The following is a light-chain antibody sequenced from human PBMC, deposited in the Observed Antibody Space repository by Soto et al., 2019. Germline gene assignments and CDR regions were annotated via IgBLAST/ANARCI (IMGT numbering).Light chain of an antibody. V-gene: IGLV2-23*02. CDR3: CSYAGSPHYV. Sequence: QSALTQPASVSGSPGQSITISCTGTSSDVGSYNLVSWYQQHPGKAPKLMIYEVSKRPSGVSNRFSGSKSGNTASLTISGLQAEDEADYYCCSYAGSPHYVFGTWTKLTVL. J-gene: IGLJ1*01. CDR2: EVS. CDR1: SSDVGSYNL.